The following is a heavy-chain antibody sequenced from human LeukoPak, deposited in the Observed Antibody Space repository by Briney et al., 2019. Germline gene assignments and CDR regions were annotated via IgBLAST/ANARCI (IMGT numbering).Heavy chain of an antibody. V-gene: IGHV3-7*01. Sequence: VGSLRLSCAASGFTFSSYWMSWVRQAPGKGLEWVANIKQDGSEKYYVDSVKGRFTISRDNAKNSLYLQMNSLRAEDTAVYYCARDSAKTTVTTLDYWGQGTLVTVSS. D-gene: IGHD4-17*01. CDR1: GFTFSSYW. CDR2: IKQDGSEK. J-gene: IGHJ4*02. CDR3: ARDSAKTTVTTLDY.